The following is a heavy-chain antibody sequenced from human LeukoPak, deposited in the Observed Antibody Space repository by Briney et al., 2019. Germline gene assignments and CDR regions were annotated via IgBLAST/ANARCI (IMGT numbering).Heavy chain of an antibody. D-gene: IGHD3-10*01. Sequence: GGSLRLSCAASGFTFSSYGMHWVRQAPGKGLEWVAFIRYDGSNKYYADSVKGRFTISRDNSKNTLYLQMNSLRAEDTAVYYCAKDSGVRVGGSGSYYYFDYWGQGTLVTVSS. J-gene: IGHJ4*02. CDR1: GFTFSSYG. CDR2: IRYDGSNK. V-gene: IGHV3-30*02. CDR3: AKDSGVRVGGSGSYYYFDY.